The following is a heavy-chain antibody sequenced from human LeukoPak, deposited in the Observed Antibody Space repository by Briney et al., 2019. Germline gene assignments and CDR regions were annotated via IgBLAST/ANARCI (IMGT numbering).Heavy chain of an antibody. D-gene: IGHD3-22*01. Sequence: SETLSLTCTVSRGSISSGTYYWTWIRQPAGKGLEWIGRIYTTASTNYNPSLKSPVTMPTDTSNNQFSLKLSSVTAADTAVYYCARVTTGGYSTCWGQGTLVTVSS. CDR2: IYTTAST. J-gene: IGHJ4*02. CDR3: ARVTTGGYSTC. V-gene: IGHV4-61*02. CDR1: RGSISSGTYY.